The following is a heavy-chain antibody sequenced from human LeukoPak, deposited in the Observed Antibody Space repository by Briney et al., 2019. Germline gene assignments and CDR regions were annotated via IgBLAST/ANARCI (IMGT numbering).Heavy chain of an antibody. Sequence: PSETLSLTCTVSGGSISSHYWSWIRQPPGKGLEWIGYIYYSGSTNYNPSLKSRVTISVDTSKNQFSLKLSSVTAADTAVYYCARTNYYDSSGYRYYYYYYYMDVWGEGTTVTVSS. J-gene: IGHJ6*03. V-gene: IGHV4-59*11. CDR2: IYYSGST. D-gene: IGHD3-22*01. CDR3: ARTNYYDSSGYRYYYYYYYMDV. CDR1: GGSISSHY.